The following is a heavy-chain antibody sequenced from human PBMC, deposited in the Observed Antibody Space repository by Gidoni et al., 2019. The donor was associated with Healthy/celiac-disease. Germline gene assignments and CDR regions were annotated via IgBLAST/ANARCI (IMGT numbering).Heavy chain of an antibody. Sequence: QVQLVQSGAEVKKPGSSVKVSCQASGGTFSSYAISGVRQAPGQGLEWMGGIIPIFGTANYAQKFQGRVTITADESTSTAYMELSSLRSEDTAVYYCARSPDPTYSSGWYYYFDYWGQGTLVTVSS. D-gene: IGHD6-19*01. CDR2: IIPIFGTA. CDR1: GGTFSSYA. J-gene: IGHJ4*02. CDR3: ARSPDPTYSSGWYYYFDY. V-gene: IGHV1-69*01.